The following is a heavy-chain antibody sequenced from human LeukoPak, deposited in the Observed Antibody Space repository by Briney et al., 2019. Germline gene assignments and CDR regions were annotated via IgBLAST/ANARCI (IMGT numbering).Heavy chain of an antibody. CDR3: AKGRKWELPLDC. Sequence: PGGSLRLSCAASGFTVSSNYMSWVRQAPGKGLEWVSAISDGGGSTYYADSVKGRFTISRDNSKNMLYLQMNSLRAEDTAVYYCAKGRKWELPLDCWGQGTLVTVSS. V-gene: IGHV3-23*01. J-gene: IGHJ4*02. D-gene: IGHD1-26*01. CDR2: ISDGGGST. CDR1: GFTVSSNY.